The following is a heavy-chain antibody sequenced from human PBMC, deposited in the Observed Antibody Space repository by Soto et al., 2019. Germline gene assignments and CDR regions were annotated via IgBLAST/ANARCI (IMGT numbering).Heavy chain of an antibody. D-gene: IGHD2-21*02. CDR3: ARDLCGGDCYDAFDI. Sequence: ASVKVSCKASGYTFTSYGISWVRQAPGQGLEWMGWISAYNGNTNYAQKFQGRVTITADESTSTAYMELSSLRSEDTAVYYCARDLCGGDCYDAFDIWGQGTMVTVSS. J-gene: IGHJ3*02. CDR1: GYTFTSYG. CDR2: ISAYNGNT. V-gene: IGHV1-18*01.